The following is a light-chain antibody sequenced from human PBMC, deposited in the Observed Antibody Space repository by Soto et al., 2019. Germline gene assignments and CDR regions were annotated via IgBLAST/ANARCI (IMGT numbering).Light chain of an antibody. J-gene: IGLJ1*01. CDR1: GSDVGRYNY. V-gene: IGLV2-14*01. CDR3: CSSTSSSPYV. CDR2: DVS. Sequence: QSALTQPASVSGSPGQSITISCTGTGSDVGRYNYVSWYQQHPGKAPKLIIYDVSHRPLGVSNRFSGSKSGNTASLTISGLQAEDEADYYCCSSTSSSPYVFGTGTKLTVL.